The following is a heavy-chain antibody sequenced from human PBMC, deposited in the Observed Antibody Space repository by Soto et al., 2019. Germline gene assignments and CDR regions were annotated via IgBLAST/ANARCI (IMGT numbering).Heavy chain of an antibody. CDR1: GFTFSSYG. CDR2: ISYDGSNK. Sequence: GSLRLSCAASGFTFSSYGMHWVRQAPGKGLEWVAVISYDGSNKYYADSVKGRFTISRDNSKNTLYLQMNSLRAEDTAVYYRAKAYYDFWSGYYTADYWGQGTLVTVSS. D-gene: IGHD3-3*01. CDR3: AKAYYDFWSGYYTADY. V-gene: IGHV3-30*18. J-gene: IGHJ4*02.